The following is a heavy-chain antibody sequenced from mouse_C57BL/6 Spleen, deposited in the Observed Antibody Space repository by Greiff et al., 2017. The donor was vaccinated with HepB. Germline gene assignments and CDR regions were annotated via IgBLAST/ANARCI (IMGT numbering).Heavy chain of an antibody. CDR1: GYTFTDYE. V-gene: IGHV1-15*01. J-gene: IGHJ4*01. CDR2: IDPETGGT. D-gene: IGHD3-2*02. Sequence: VQLVESGAELVRPGASVTLSCKASGYTFTDYEMHWVKQTPVHGLEWIGAIDPETGGTAYNQKFKGKAILTADKSSSTAYMELRSLTSEDSAVYYCTRQTAQAPYYYAMDYWGQGTSVTVSS. CDR3: TRQTAQAPYYYAMDY.